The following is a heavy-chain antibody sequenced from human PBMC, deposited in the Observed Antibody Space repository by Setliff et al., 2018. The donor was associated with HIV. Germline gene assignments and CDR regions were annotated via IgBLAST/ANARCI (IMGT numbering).Heavy chain of an antibody. CDR1: GGSFSGYY. CDR3: ARLEYYYYMDV. V-gene: IGHV4-34*01. Sequence: SETLSLTCAVYGGSFSGYYWSWIRQSPGKELEWIGGINHSGSTNYNPSLKSRVAISVDTTTNQFALKLSSVTAADTAVYYCARLEYYYYMDVWGKGTTVTVSS. D-gene: IGHD1-1*01. J-gene: IGHJ6*03. CDR2: INHSGST.